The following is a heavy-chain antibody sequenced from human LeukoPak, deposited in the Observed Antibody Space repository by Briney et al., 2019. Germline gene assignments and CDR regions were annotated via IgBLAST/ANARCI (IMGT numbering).Heavy chain of an antibody. CDR2: ISWNSGSI. CDR3: AKGGFGVVTVEAFDI. CDR1: GFTFDDYA. Sequence: GRSLRLSCAASGFTFDDYAMHWVRQAPGKGLELVSGISWNSGSIGYADSVKGRFTISRDNAKNSLYLQMNSLRAEDTALYYCAKGGFGVVTVEAFDIWGQGTMVTVSS. V-gene: IGHV3-9*01. D-gene: IGHD3-3*01. J-gene: IGHJ3*02.